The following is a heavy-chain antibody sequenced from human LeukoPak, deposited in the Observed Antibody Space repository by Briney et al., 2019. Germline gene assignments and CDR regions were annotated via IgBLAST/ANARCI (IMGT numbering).Heavy chain of an antibody. D-gene: IGHD1-26*01. V-gene: IGHV3-21*01. J-gene: IGHJ4*02. CDR1: GFTFSSYS. Sequence: GGSLRLSCAASGFTFSSYSMNWVRQAPGKGLEWVSSISSSGSYIYYADSVKGRFTISRDNAKNSLYLQMNSLRAEDTAVYYCARGRALHGSFDYWGQGTLVTVSS. CDR3: ARGRALHGSFDY. CDR2: ISSSGSYI.